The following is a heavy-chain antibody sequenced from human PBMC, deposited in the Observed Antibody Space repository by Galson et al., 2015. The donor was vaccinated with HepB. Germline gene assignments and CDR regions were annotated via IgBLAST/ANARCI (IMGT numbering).Heavy chain of an antibody. Sequence: VKVSCKVSGYTFTDYYMHWVQQAPGKGLEWMGLVDPEDGETIYAEKFQGRVTITADTSTDTAYMELSSLRSEDTAVYYCATGATIKERRANDYWGQGTLVTVSS. D-gene: IGHD5-24*01. J-gene: IGHJ4*02. CDR3: ATGATIKERRANDY. V-gene: IGHV1-69-2*01. CDR2: VDPEDGET. CDR1: GYTFTDYY.